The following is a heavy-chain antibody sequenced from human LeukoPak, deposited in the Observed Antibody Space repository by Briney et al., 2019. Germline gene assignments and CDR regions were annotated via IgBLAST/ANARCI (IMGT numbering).Heavy chain of an antibody. Sequence: GGSLRLSCTASGFTFSDYYMSWIRQTPGKGLEWLSYISTRDNTIQYADSVEGRFTISRDNANNSVFLQMNNLRAEDSAIYYCARGRYSNYRARNAGGVYFDYWGQGTLVTVSS. CDR3: ARGRYSNYRARNAGGVYFDY. J-gene: IGHJ4*02. CDR1: GFTFSDYY. CDR2: ISTRDNTI. V-gene: IGHV3-11*01. D-gene: IGHD4-11*01.